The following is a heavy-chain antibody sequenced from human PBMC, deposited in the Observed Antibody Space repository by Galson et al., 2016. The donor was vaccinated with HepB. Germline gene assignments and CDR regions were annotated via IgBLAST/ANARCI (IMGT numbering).Heavy chain of an antibody. CDR3: VRGGLGV. J-gene: IGHJ6*02. CDR2: ISANSGNT. Sequence: SVKVSCKASGYSFGPYGISWVRQAPGQGLEWLGWISANSGNTIYAQKFQDRVTMTRDTSASTVYMDLRSLRSDDTAVYYCVRGGLGVWGQGTTVTVSS. D-gene: IGHD7-27*01. V-gene: IGHV1-18*04. CDR1: GYSFGPYG.